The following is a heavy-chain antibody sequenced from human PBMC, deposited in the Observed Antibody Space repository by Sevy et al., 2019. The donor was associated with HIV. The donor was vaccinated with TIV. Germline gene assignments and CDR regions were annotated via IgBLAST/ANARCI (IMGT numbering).Heavy chain of an antibody. D-gene: IGHD4-17*01. CDR1: GFTFTSYE. CDR2: ISNSGTTI. J-gene: IGHJ4*02. V-gene: IGHV3-48*03. Sequence: GGSLRLSCAASGFTFTSYEMNWVRQAPGKGLEWLSYISNSGTTIYYSDSVKGRFTISRDNARNSLYLQMSSLRSEDTAVYYCAGDLPPSATTVPHFDCWGQGTLVTVSS. CDR3: AGDLPPSATTVPHFDC.